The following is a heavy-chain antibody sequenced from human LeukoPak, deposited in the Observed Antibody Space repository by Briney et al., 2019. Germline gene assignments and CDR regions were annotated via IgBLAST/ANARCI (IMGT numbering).Heavy chain of an antibody. Sequence: GGPLRLSCGASGFTLSSNYMSGVRGAPGKGLEWVSVIYSGSSPYYADSLKGRFTISRDNSKLTLYLQVNSLRAEDMSLYYCAIVTRGYYFDYWGQGTLVTVSS. J-gene: IGHJ4*02. V-gene: IGHV3-66*02. D-gene: IGHD1-26*01. CDR2: IYSGSSP. CDR1: GFTLSSNY. CDR3: AIVTRGYYFDY.